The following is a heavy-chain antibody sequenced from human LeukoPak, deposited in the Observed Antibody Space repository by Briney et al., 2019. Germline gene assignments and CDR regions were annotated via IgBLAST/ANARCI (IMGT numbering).Heavy chain of an antibody. Sequence: SETLSLTCGVHGGPFSGYYWSWIPQPPGKGLEWIGDINHSGGTNYNPSLKSRVSISVDTSKNQFSLKLSSVTAADTAVYYCARRGLWSGYYCFDYWGPGTLVTVSS. D-gene: IGHD3-3*01. CDR3: ARRGLWSGYYCFDY. J-gene: IGHJ4*02. CDR1: GGPFSGYY. CDR2: INHSGGT. V-gene: IGHV4-34*01.